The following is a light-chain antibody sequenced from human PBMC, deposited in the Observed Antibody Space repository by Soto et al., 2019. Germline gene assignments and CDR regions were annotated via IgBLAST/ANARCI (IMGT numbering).Light chain of an antibody. Sequence: DIQMTQSPATLSASVGDSVTITCRASQSVSEWLAWYQQKPRKAPKLLIYDASSLENGVPSRFSGSGSGTEFTLTITSLQPDDFATYYCQQYSSHSNTFGRGTKLECK. CDR3: QQYSSHSNT. CDR1: QSVSEW. J-gene: IGKJ2*01. V-gene: IGKV1-5*01. CDR2: DAS.